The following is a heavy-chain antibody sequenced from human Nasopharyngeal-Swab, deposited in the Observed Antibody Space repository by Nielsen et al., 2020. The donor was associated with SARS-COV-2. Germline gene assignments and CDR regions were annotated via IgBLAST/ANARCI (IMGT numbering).Heavy chain of an antibody. V-gene: IGHV4-39*07. Sequence: SETLSLTCTVSGGSISSSGYYWSWIRQPPGKGLEWIGEINHSGSTNYNPSLKSRVTISVDTSKNQFSLKLSSVTAADTAVYYCARTYGGNYEYFQHWGQGTLVTVSS. J-gene: IGHJ1*01. CDR3: ARTYGGNYEYFQH. D-gene: IGHD4-23*01. CDR2: INHSGST. CDR1: GGSISSSGYY.